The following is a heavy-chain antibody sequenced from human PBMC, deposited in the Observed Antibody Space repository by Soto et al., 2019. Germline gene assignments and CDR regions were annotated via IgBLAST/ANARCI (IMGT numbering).Heavy chain of an antibody. Sequence: ASVKVSCKVSGYTLTELSMHWVRQAPGKRLEWMGGFDPEDGETNYAQKFQGRVTMTGDTSTSTAYMELSSLRSEDTAVYYCARDRYCSSISCYGDAFDIWGQGTMVTVSS. CDR2: FDPEDGET. D-gene: IGHD2-2*01. V-gene: IGHV1-24*01. J-gene: IGHJ3*02. CDR1: GYTLTELS. CDR3: ARDRYCSSISCYGDAFDI.